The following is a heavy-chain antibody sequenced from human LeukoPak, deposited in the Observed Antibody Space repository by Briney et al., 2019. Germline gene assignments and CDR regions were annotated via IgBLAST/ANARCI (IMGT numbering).Heavy chain of an antibody. J-gene: IGHJ4*02. CDR1: GFTFSSYN. CDR2: ISSSSSTI. CDR3: ARNPIDY. Sequence: GGSLRLSCAASGFTFSSYNMNWVRLATGKGLEWVSYISSSSSTIYYTDSVKGRFTISRDNAKNSLYLQMNSLRAEDTAVYYCARNPIDYWGQGTLVTVSS. V-gene: IGHV3-48*01.